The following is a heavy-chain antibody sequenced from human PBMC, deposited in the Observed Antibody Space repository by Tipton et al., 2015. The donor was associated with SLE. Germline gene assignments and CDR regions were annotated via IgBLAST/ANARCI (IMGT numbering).Heavy chain of an antibody. Sequence: SLRLSCAASGFTFSGSAMHWVRQASGKGLEWVGRIRSKANSYATAYAASVKGRFTISRDDSKNTAYLQMNSLKTEDTAVYYCTRQVDRYSSGWSDYWGQGTLVTVSS. J-gene: IGHJ4*02. CDR3: TRQVDRYSSGWSDY. D-gene: IGHD6-19*01. CDR1: GFTFSGSA. CDR2: IRSKANSYAT. V-gene: IGHV3-73*01.